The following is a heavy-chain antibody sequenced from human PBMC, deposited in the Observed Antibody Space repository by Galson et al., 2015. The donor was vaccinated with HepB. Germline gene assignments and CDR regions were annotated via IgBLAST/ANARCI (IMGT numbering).Heavy chain of an antibody. V-gene: IGHV4-39*07. CDR1: GGSISSSLYY. D-gene: IGHD1-1*01. Sequence: ETLSLTCPVSGGSISSSLYYWGWIRQPPGKGLAWIGSIYYSGSTYYNSSLKSRVTISVDTSKNQFSLNLNSMTAADTAVYYCARETTGNWFDPWGQGTLVTVSS. CDR2: IYYSGST. J-gene: IGHJ5*02. CDR3: ARETTGNWFDP.